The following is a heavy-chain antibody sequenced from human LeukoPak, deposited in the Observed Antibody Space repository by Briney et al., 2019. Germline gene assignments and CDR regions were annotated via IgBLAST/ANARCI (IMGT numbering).Heavy chain of an antibody. CDR1: GYTFTSYY. V-gene: IGHV1-46*01. CDR3: ASYSNYYDSSGYSHDAFDI. Sequence: GASVKVSCKASGYTFTSYYMHWVRQAPGQGLEWMGIINPSGGSTSYAQKFQGRVTMTRDTSTSTVYMELSSLRSEDTAVYYCASYSNYYDSSGYSHDAFDIWGQGTMVTVSS. J-gene: IGHJ3*02. CDR2: INPSGGST. D-gene: IGHD3-22*01.